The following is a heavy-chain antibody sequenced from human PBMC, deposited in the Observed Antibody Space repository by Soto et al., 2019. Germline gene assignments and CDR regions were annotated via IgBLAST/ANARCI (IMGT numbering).Heavy chain of an antibody. CDR3: ARASVMNIVRGTFWFDP. CDR2: IYHSGST. Sequence: PSETLSLTCTVSGGSIRNYYWSWIRQPAGKGLEWIGRIYHSGSTNYNPSLKGRVTMSVDPSKNQFSLRLTSVTAADTAVYYCARASVMNIVRGTFWFDPWGQGTLVTVSS. J-gene: IGHJ5*02. CDR1: GGSIRNYY. V-gene: IGHV4-4*07. D-gene: IGHD3-10*01.